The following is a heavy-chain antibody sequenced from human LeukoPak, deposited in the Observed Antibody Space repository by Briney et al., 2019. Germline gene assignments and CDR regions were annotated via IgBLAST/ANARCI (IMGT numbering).Heavy chain of an antibody. V-gene: IGHV3-48*02. Sequence: RGGSLRLSRAASVYTLSSYSMNGVRQAPGKGLEWGSYISSKSSTIYYADNVQGRFTISRDNAKSSLYLQMNRLRDEDTAVYYCARDTPHYDFWSGYPNDAFDIWGQGTMVTVSS. J-gene: IGHJ3*02. D-gene: IGHD3-3*01. CDR2: ISSKSSTI. CDR1: VYTLSSYS. CDR3: ARDTPHYDFWSGYPNDAFDI.